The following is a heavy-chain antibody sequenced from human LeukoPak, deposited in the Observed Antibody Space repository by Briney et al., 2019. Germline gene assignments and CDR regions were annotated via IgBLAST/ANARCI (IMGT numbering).Heavy chain of an antibody. J-gene: IGHJ6*02. V-gene: IGHV3-15*01. CDR2: IKSKTDGGTT. CDR1: GFTFSNAW. Sequence: KTGGSLRLSCAASGFTFSNAWMSWVRQAPGKGLEWVGRIKSKTDGGTTDYAAPVKGRFTISRDDSKNTLSLQMNSLKTEDTAVYYCTTGVAAQYYYYYGMDVWGQGTTVTVSS. D-gene: IGHD5/OR15-5a*01. CDR3: TTGVAAQYYYYYGMDV.